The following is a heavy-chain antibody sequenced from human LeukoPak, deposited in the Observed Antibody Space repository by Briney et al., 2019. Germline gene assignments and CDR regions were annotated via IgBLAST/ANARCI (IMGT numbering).Heavy chain of an antibody. CDR1: GGSISSSSYY. V-gene: IGHV4-61*02. CDR3: ARACTNSVCPNAFDI. D-gene: IGHD2-8*01. CDR2: IYTSGST. Sequence: SETLSLTCTVSGGSISSSSYYWGWIRQPAGKGLEWIGRIYTSGSTNYNPSLKSRVTMSVDTSKNQFSLKLSSVTAADTAVYYCARACTNSVCPNAFDIWGQGTMVTVSS. J-gene: IGHJ3*02.